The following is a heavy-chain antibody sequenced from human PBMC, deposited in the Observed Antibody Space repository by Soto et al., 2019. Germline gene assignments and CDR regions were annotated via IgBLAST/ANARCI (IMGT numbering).Heavy chain of an antibody. D-gene: IGHD2-15*01. CDR1: GFTFSSYG. CDR2: ISSSSNTI. J-gene: IGHJ6*02. Sequence: EVQLVESGGGFVQPGGSLRLSCAASGFTFSSYGMNWVRQARGKGLEWVSYISSSSNTIYYADSVKGRFTISRDNAKNSLYLQMNRLRDEDTAVYYCARESVVLAAKVYYGMAVWGQGTTVTVSS. CDR3: ARESVVLAAKVYYGMAV. V-gene: IGHV3-48*02.